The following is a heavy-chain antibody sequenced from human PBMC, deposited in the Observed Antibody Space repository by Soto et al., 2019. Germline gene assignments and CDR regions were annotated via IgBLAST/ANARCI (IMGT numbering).Heavy chain of an antibody. CDR3: ARGRYDFWSGYPYFDY. V-gene: IGHV4-31*03. J-gene: IGHJ4*02. CDR2: IYYSGST. Sequence: QVQLQESGPGLVKPSQTLSLTCTVSGGSISSGGYYWSWIRQHPWKGLEWIGYIYYSGSTYYNPSLKSRVTISVDTSKNQFSLKLSSVTAADTAVYYCARGRYDFWSGYPYFDYWGQGTLVTVSS. D-gene: IGHD3-3*01. CDR1: GGSISSGGYY.